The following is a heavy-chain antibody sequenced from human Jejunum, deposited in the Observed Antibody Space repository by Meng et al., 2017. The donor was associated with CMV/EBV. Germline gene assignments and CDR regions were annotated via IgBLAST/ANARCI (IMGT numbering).Heavy chain of an antibody. CDR3: ARGPGASTREGFDY. D-gene: IGHD1-26*01. CDR1: GGSVNNYY. J-gene: IGHJ4*02. V-gene: IGHV4-4*07. CDR2: FYSSDTY. Sequence: QVRRRGSGPGLVKPSETLSRTCTVSGGSVNNYYWSWIRQAAGKGLEWIGRFYSSDTYNYHPSLDSRVTMSLDTSKNQFSLNLRSVTAADTATYYCARGPGASTREGFDYWGLGTLVTVAS.